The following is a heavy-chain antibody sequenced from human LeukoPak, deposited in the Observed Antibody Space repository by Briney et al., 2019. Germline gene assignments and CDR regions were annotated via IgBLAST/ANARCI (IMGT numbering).Heavy chain of an antibody. CDR1: GFTFARHE. CDR3: ARDQYSGSYPLYYYGMDV. CDR2: ISYDGSNK. V-gene: IGHV3-30*01. Sequence: GGSLRLSCAASGFTFARHEVHWVRQAPGKGLEWVAVISYDGSNKYYADSVKGRFTISRDNSKNTLYLQMNSLRAEDTAVYYCARDQYSGSYPLYYYGMDVWGQGTTVTVSS. J-gene: IGHJ6*02. D-gene: IGHD1-26*01.